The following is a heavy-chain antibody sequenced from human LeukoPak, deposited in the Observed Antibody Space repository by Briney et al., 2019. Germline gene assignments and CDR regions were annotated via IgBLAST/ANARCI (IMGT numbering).Heavy chain of an antibody. CDR2: ISAYNGNT. Sequence: EASVKVSCKASGYTFTSYGISWVRQAPGQGLEWMGWISAYNGNTNYAQKLQGRVTMTTDTSTSTAYMELRSLRSDDTAVYYCARVLFLEWLSFPVNWFDPWGQGTLVTVSS. D-gene: IGHD3-3*01. V-gene: IGHV1-18*01. CDR3: ARVLFLEWLSFPVNWFDP. J-gene: IGHJ5*02. CDR1: GYTFTSYG.